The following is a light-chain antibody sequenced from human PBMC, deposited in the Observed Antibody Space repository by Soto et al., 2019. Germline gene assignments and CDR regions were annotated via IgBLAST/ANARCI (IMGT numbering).Light chain of an antibody. CDR1: SSNIGAGYD. J-gene: IGLJ3*02. V-gene: IGLV1-40*01. CDR3: QSYYSSLSVWV. CDR2: GNT. Sequence: QPVLTQPPSVSGAPGQRVTISCTGSSSNIGAGYDIHWYQQLPGTAPKLLIYGNTNRPSGVPDRFSGSKSGTSPSLAITGLQAEDEADFYCQSYYSSLSVWVFGGGTQLTVL.